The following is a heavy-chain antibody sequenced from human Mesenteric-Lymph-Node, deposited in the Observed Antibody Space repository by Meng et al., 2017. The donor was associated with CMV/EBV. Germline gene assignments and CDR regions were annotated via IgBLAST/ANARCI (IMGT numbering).Heavy chain of an antibody. Sequence: GGSLRLSCAASGFTFSDYYMSWIRQAPGKGLEWVSYITSSGTTIYYADSVKGRFTISRDNAKNSLYLQMSSLRAEDTAVYYCARPNRVRGSTTCLYYYYGMDVWGQGTTVTVSS. CDR2: ITSSGTTI. J-gene: IGHJ6*02. D-gene: IGHD2-2*01. CDR1: GFTFSDYY. CDR3: ARPNRVRGSTTCLYYYYGMDV. V-gene: IGHV3-11*01.